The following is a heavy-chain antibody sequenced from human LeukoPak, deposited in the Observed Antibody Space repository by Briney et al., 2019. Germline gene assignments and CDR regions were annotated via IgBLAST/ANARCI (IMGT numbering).Heavy chain of an antibody. V-gene: IGHV4-59*01. Sequence: PSETLSLTCTVSGGSISSYYWSWIRQPPGKGLEWIGYIYYSGSTNYNPSLKSRVTISVDTSKNQFSLKLSSVTAADTAVYYCARGIGSGYYTYYFDYWGQGTLVTVSS. CDR3: ARGIGSGYYTYYFDY. CDR1: GGSISSYY. J-gene: IGHJ4*02. CDR2: IYYSGST. D-gene: IGHD3-22*01.